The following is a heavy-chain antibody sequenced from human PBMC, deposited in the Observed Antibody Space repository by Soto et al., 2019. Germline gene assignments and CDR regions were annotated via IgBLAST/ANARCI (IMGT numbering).Heavy chain of an antibody. CDR1: GGSISNSHYY. CDR2: IYYSGTT. CDR3: ARRRFYSGSYSSLDY. Sequence: QLQLQESGPGLVKPSETLSLTCTVSGGSISNSHYYWGWIRQSPGKGLEWIGSIYYSGTTYYNPSLKSRVTISVDTSKSQFSLKLRSVTAADTAVYYCARRRFYSGSYSSLDYWGQGTLVTVSS. J-gene: IGHJ4*02. V-gene: IGHV4-39*01. D-gene: IGHD1-26*01.